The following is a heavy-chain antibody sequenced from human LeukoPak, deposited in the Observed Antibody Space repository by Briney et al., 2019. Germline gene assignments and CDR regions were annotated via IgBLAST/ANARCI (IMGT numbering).Heavy chain of an antibody. J-gene: IGHJ5*02. CDR3: ASTVMVRGALGWFDP. D-gene: IGHD3-10*01. CDR2: MHDSGST. V-gene: IGHV4-39*01. CDR1: GGSINISDYY. Sequence: SETLSLTCTVSGGSINISDYYWGWIRQPPGKGLEWIGSMHDSGSTYYNPSLKSRVTISVDTSKNQFSLKVTSVTAADTAVYYCASTVMVRGALGWFDPWGQGTLVTVSS.